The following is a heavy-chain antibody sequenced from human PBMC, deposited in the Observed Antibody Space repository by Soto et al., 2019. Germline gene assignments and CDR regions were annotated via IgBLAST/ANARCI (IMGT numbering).Heavy chain of an antibody. CDR2: INPANGNT. CDR1: GFTFSDTL. Sequence: QVQLVQSGAELKKPGASVNISCQASGFTFSDTLINWVRQGPGQRLEWMGWINPANGNTRYSESFQSRVTISSLSSVSTAYVALSDMTSEYTAVYYCARDIVSVGPGANDAFDVWGQGTVITVSS. CDR3: ARDIVSVGPGANDAFDV. J-gene: IGHJ3*01. V-gene: IGHV1-3*01. D-gene: IGHD1-26*01.